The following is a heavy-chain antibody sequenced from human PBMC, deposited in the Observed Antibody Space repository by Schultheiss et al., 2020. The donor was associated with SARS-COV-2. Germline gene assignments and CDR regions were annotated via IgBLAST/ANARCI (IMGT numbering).Heavy chain of an antibody. J-gene: IGHJ6*02. D-gene: IGHD6-19*01. CDR2: ISYDGSNK. Sequence: GGSLRLSCAASGFTFSSYAMHWVRQAPGKGLEWVAVISYDGSNKYYADSVKGRFTISRDNSKNTLYLQMNSLRAEDTAVYYCARDEVAGPYYYYYGMDVWGQGTTVTV. CDR3: ARDEVAGPYYYYYGMDV. CDR1: GFTFSSYA. V-gene: IGHV3-30*01.